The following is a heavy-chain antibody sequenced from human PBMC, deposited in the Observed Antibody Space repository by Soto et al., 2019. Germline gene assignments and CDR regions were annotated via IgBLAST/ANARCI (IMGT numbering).Heavy chain of an antibody. CDR3: AKDFLDDISGSYSPFDY. D-gene: IGHD3-22*01. CDR2: ISGSGGAT. Sequence: EVQLLESGGGLVQPGGSVRLSCAASGFTFSSYAMSWVRQSPGKGLEWVSGISGSGGATYYADSVKGRFTISRDNAKNTLFLQLNSLRAEDTAVYYCAKDFLDDISGSYSPFDYWGQGTLVTVSS. V-gene: IGHV3-23*01. CDR1: GFTFSSYA. J-gene: IGHJ4*02.